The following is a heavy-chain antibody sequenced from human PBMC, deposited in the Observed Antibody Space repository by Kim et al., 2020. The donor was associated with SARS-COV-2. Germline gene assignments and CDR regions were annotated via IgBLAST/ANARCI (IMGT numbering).Heavy chain of an antibody. CDR1: GYTFTNYY. D-gene: IGHD3-16*01. V-gene: IGHV1-46*01. CDR2: IIPSDGRT. J-gene: IGHJ4*02. Sequence: ASVKVSCKASGYTFTNYYVHWVRRAPGQGLEWLGIIIPSDGRTNYAQKFQGRVTMTRDTSTSTVYMELSSLRSDDPAVSFCVREQAGGYGDYLGQGALVT. CDR3: VREQAGGYGDY.